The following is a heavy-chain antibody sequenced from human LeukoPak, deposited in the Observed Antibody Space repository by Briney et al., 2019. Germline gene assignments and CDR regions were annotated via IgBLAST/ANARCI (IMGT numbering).Heavy chain of an antibody. CDR2: INPNSGGT. CDR3: ARDVSGGSCYSCFDY. V-gene: IGHV1-2*02. J-gene: IGHJ4*02. CDR1: GYTFTGYY. D-gene: IGHD2-15*01. Sequence: ASVKVSCKASGYTFTGYYMHWVRQAPGQGLEWMGWINPNSGGTNYAQKFQGRVTMTRDTSISTAYMELSRLRSDDTAVYYCARDVSGGSCYSCFDYWGQGTLVTVSS.